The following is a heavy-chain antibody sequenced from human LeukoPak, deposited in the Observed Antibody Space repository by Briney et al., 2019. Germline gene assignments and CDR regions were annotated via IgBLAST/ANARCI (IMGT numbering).Heavy chain of an antibody. Sequence: GGSLRLSCAASGFTFSSNWMHWVRQAPGKGLVWVSRINEDGSTTNYADSVKGRSTIFRDNAKNTLYLQMNSLRAEDTAVYYCAKDSSSRFYYYYGMDVWGQGTTVAVSS. CDR3: AKDSSSRFYYYYGMDV. D-gene: IGHD6-6*01. CDR2: INEDGSTT. V-gene: IGHV3-74*01. J-gene: IGHJ6*02. CDR1: GFTFSSNW.